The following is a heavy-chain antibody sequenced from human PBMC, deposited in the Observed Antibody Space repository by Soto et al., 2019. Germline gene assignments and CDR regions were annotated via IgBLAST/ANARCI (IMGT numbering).Heavy chain of an antibody. Sequence: GKGLEWVSAISGSGGSTYYVDSVKGRFTISRDNSKNTLYLQMNSLRAEDTAVYYCAKHQQLVLLLFPRAGYCVWSLDGALDILVQGSMVTGS. D-gene: IGHD6-13*01. CDR2: ISGSGGST. V-gene: IGHV3-23*01. J-gene: IGHJ3*02. CDR3: AKHQQLVLLLFPRAGYCVWSLDGALDI.